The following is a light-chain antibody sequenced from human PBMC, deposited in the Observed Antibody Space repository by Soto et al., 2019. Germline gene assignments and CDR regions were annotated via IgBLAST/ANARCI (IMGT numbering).Light chain of an antibody. V-gene: IGLV1-40*01. CDR3: QSYDSSLSGHVV. Sequence: QSVLTQPPSVSGAPGQRVTISCTGSSSNIGAGYDVHWYQQLPGTAPKLLIYGNSNRPSGVPDRFSGSKSGTSASLAITVRQAEDEADYYCQSYDSSLSGHVVFGGGTKVTVL. J-gene: IGLJ2*01. CDR2: GNS. CDR1: SSNIGAGYD.